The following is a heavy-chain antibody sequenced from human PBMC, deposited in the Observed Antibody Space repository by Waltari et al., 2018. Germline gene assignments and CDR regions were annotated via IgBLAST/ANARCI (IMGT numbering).Heavy chain of an antibody. V-gene: IGHV4-4*02. D-gene: IGHD2-15*01. Sequence: QLQLQESGPGLVKPSGTLSLTCAVSGDSMSITAWWSWVRQSPGKGLEWIGQVQRSGRTNYNPSFASRVTISIDTSTNQFSLKVTSATAADTAVYFCARDRGRGIYLDSWGQGTLVTVSP. CDR3: ARDRGRGIYLDS. CDR2: VQRSGRT. CDR1: GDSMSITAW. J-gene: IGHJ4*02.